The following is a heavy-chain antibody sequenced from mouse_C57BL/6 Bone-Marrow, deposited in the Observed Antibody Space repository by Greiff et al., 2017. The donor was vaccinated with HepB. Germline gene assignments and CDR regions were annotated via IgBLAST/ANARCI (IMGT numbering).Heavy chain of an antibody. D-gene: IGHD2-4*01. CDR1: GYTFTSYW. CDR3: ARGRLRRYYFDY. Sequence: VQLQQPGAELVRPGTSVKLSCKASGYTFTSYWMHWVKQRPGQGLEWIGVIDPSDSYTNYNQKFKGKATLTVDTSSSTAYMQLSSLTSEDSAVYYCARGRLRRYYFDYWGQGTTLTVSS. CDR2: IDPSDSYT. V-gene: IGHV1-59*01. J-gene: IGHJ2*01.